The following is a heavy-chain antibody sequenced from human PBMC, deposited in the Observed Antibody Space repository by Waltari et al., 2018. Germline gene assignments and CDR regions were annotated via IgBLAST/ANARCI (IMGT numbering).Heavy chain of an antibody. CDR1: GDKFSTYW. CDR2: SWGGDSET. D-gene: IGHD3-16*02. Sequence: EVRLVQSGAEVKKPGESLQISCKGSGDKFSTYWIGWVRQMPGKGREWRGISWGGDSETRYIPSVRGQVTMSADKSITTAYLQWSSLKASDTAMYYCARREHDYDYVGGSYRRVIDTFDIWGQGTRVTVSS. CDR3: ARREHDYDYVGGSYRRVIDTFDI. V-gene: IGHV5-51*03. J-gene: IGHJ3*02.